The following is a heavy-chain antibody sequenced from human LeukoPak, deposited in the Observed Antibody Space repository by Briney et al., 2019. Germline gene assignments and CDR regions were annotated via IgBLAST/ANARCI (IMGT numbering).Heavy chain of an antibody. CDR2: MYYSGST. V-gene: IGHV4-39*07. Sequence: SETLSLTCTVSGGSISSGSYYWGWIRQPPGKGLEWIGSMYYSGSTNYNPSLKSRVTISVDTSKNQFSLKLSSVTAADTAVYYCASSPTGLRWYYYFDYWGQGTLVTVSS. CDR1: GGSISSGSYY. CDR3: ASSPTGLRWYYYFDY. J-gene: IGHJ4*02. D-gene: IGHD4-23*01.